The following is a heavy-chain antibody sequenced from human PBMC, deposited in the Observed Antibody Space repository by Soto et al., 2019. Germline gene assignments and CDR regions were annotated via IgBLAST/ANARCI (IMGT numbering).Heavy chain of an antibody. Sequence: PVGSLRHSCAASELYGDDKYMSWVRQATGKGLEWVSIISSGGNTYYADSVKGRFTISRDNSKNTLYLQMSSLRAEDTAVYYCVKEIRLGELSLYRPWFDPWGQGTLLTVSS. CDR3: VKEIRLGELSLYRPWFDP. D-gene: IGHD3-16*02. CDR2: ISSGGNT. V-gene: IGHV3-66*01. J-gene: IGHJ5*02. CDR1: ELYGDDKY.